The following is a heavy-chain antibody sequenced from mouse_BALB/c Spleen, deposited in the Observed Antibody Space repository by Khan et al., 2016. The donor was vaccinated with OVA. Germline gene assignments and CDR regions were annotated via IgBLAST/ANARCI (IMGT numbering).Heavy chain of an antibody. CDR2: INTHSGVP. J-gene: IGHJ4*01. V-gene: IGHV9-4*02. D-gene: IGHD2-14*01. CDR1: GYTFTTAG. CDR3: ARGGAAYYRNDGGAREY. Sequence: QVQLQQPGPELKKPGETVRISCKASGYTFTTAGIQWVQKMPGKGLKWIGWINTHSGVPKYAEDFKGRFAFSLEISVNTAYLQITNLKNEDTATYFCARGGAAYYRNDGGAREYWGQGTSVTVSS.